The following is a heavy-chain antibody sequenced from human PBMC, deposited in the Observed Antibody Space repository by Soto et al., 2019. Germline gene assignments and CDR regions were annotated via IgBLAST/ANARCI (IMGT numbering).Heavy chain of an antibody. D-gene: IGHD2-2*01. Sequence: GGSLRLSCAASGFTFSSYSMNWVRQAPGKGLEWVSSISISSGYIYYAASVRGRFTISRDNAKNSLYLQMNSLTVEDTAVYYCARDICGSSSCYSFDYWGQGTLVTVSS. CDR2: ISISSGYI. J-gene: IGHJ4*02. CDR1: GFTFSSYS. CDR3: ARDICGSSSCYSFDY. V-gene: IGHV3-21*01.